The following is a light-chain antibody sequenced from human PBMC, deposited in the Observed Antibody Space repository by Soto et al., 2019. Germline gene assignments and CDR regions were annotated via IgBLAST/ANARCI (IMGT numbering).Light chain of an antibody. Sequence: EIVLTQFPVTLSLSPGERAILSCRASQSVSSNLAWYQQKPGQAPRLLIYDASNRATGIPARFSRSGSGTDFTLSIRSLEPEDFAVYYCQQRSSWPLTFGGGTKVEIK. V-gene: IGKV3-11*01. CDR1: QSVSSN. J-gene: IGKJ4*01. CDR2: DAS. CDR3: QQRSSWPLT.